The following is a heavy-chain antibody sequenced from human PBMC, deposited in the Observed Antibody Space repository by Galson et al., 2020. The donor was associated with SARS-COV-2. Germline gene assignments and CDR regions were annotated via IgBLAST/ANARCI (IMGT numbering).Heavy chain of an antibody. D-gene: IGHD1-7*01. CDR1: GFTFSDYA. V-gene: IGHV3-23*01. CDR3: ARGTIDDDY. J-gene: IGHJ4*02. Sequence: GESLKISCAASGFTFSDYAMSWVRQAPGKGLEWVSGISASGNRTYYVDSVKGRFTISRDNSKNTVYLQMNSLRVEDTAVYYCARGTIDDDYWGQGTLVTVSS. CDR2: ISASGNRT.